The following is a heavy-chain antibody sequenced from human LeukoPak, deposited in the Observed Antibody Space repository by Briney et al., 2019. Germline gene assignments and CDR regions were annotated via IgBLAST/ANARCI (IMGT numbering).Heavy chain of an antibody. V-gene: IGHV1-2*02. CDR2: INPNSGGT. CDR1: GYTFTSYG. CDR3: ARDQAAAV. J-gene: IGHJ4*02. D-gene: IGHD6-13*01. Sequence: GASVKVSCKASGYTFTSYGISWVRQAPGQGLEWMGWINPNSGGTNYAQKFQGRVTMTRDTSISTAYMELSRLRSDDTAVYYCARDQAAAVWGQGTLVTVSS.